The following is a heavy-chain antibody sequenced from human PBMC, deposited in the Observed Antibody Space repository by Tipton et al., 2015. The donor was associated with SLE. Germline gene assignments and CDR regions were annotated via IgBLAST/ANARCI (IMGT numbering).Heavy chain of an antibody. D-gene: IGHD4-17*01. V-gene: IGHV1-18*01. CDR3: ARDVDYGDRRAGRY. J-gene: IGHJ4*02. CDR2: ISTYNGNT. Sequence: QLVQSGDEVKKPGASVKVSCKASGYTFTTYGISWVRQALGQGLEWMGWISTYNGNTKYAQKLQGRVTMTTDTSTSTAYMELRSLRSDDTAVYYCARDVDYGDRRAGRYWGQGTLVTVSS. CDR1: GYTFTTYG.